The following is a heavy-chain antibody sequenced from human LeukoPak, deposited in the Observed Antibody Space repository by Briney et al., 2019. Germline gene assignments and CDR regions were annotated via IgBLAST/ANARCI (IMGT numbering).Heavy chain of an antibody. Sequence: GGSVSLSCEVSGITLSNYGMSWVRQAPGKGMEWLAEIRGSGGGTKYADSVKGRFTISRDNSKNTLYLQMNSLRAEDTAVYFCAKRGVVIRVILVGFHKEAYYFDSWGQGALVTVSS. CDR3: AKRGVVIRVILVGFHKEAYYFDS. CDR1: GITLSNYG. CDR2: IRGSGGGT. V-gene: IGHV3-23*01. D-gene: IGHD3-22*01. J-gene: IGHJ4*02.